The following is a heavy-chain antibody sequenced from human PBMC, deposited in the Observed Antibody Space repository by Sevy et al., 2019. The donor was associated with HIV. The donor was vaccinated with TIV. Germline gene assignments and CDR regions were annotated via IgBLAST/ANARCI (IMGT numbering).Heavy chain of an antibody. J-gene: IGHJ3*02. V-gene: IGHV3-66*02. D-gene: IGHD2-21*02. CDR3: ARGGVGKHIVVVTAIRGDAFDI. Sequence: GGSLRLSCAASGFTVSSNYMSWVRQAPGKGLEWVSVIYSGGSTYYADSVKGRFTISRDNSKNTLYLQMNSLRAEDTAVYYCARGGVGKHIVVVTAIRGDAFDIWGQGTMVTVSS. CDR1: GFTVSSNY. CDR2: IYSGGST.